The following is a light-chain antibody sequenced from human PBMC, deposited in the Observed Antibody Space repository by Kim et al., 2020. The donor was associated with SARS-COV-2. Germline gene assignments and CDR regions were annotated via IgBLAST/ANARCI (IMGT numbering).Light chain of an antibody. CDR2: DVS. Sequence: GQSITISCTGTSSDIGGYNYVSWYQQYPGKAPKIIIYDVSKRSSGVSDRFSGSKSGNTASLTISGLQADDECHYYCSSYVNTRAYVFGTGTKVTVL. CDR1: SSDIGGYNY. J-gene: IGLJ1*01. CDR3: SSYVNTRAYV. V-gene: IGLV2-14*03.